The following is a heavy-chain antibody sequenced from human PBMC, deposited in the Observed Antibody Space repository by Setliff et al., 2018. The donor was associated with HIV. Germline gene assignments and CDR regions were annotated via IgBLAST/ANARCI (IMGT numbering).Heavy chain of an antibody. V-gene: IGHV4-31*03. CDR2: IYYSGST. J-gene: IGHJ4*01. CDR1: GDSISSGSYF. Sequence: SETLSLTCSVSGDSISSGSYFWTWIRQRPGKGLEWIGYIYYSGSTHSNPSLKSRLTISVDTSSNQFSLKLNSVTAADTAIYYCARSSRSSPFWFDYWGLGTLVTVSS. CDR3: ARSSRSSPFWFDY. D-gene: IGHD6-6*01.